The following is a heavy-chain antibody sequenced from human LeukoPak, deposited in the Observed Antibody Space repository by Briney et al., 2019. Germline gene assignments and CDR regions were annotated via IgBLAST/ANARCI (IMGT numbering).Heavy chain of an antibody. CDR1: GYTFTGYY. D-gene: IGHD5-24*01. V-gene: IGHV1-69*05. CDR3: ARGGDGYNGLDY. CDR2: IIPIFGTA. J-gene: IGHJ4*02. Sequence: SVKVSCKASGYTFTGYYMNWVRQAPGQGLEWMGRIIPIFGTANYAQKFQGRVTITTDESTSTAYMELSSLRSEDTAVYYCARGGDGYNGLDYWGQGTLVTVSS.